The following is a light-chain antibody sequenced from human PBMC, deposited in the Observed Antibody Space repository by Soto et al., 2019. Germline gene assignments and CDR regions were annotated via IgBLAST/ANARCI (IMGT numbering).Light chain of an antibody. CDR3: QQYNNWPLG. Sequence: EIVMTQSPATLSVSPGERATLSCRASQSVNSNLAWYQQKPGQAPRLLIYGASTRASGIPARFSGSWSGTDFTVTISSLQSEDFGVYYCQQYNNWPLGFGGGNKVEIK. CDR2: GAS. CDR1: QSVNSN. J-gene: IGKJ4*01. V-gene: IGKV3-15*01.